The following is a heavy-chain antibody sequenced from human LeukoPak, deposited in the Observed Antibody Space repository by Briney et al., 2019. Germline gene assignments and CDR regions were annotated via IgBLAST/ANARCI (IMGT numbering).Heavy chain of an antibody. D-gene: IGHD2-15*01. CDR2: FSCSGST. J-gene: IGHJ6*03. CDR3: ATGNEEYCSGGSCYSGGHYYYYMDV. CDR1: GGSISSCTYS. V-gene: IGHV4-39*07. Sequence: PSETLSLTCSVSGGSISSCTYSWGWIRQPPGKGLEWIGSFSCSGSTYYNPSLKSRVTISVDKSKNQSSLKLSSVTAADTAVYYCATGNEEYCSGGSCYSGGHYYYYMDVWGKGTTVTVSS.